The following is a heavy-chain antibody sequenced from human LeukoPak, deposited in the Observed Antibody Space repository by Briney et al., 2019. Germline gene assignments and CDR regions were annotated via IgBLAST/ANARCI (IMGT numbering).Heavy chain of an antibody. V-gene: IGHV4-34*01. CDR1: GGSFSGYY. Sequence: PSETLSLTCAVYGGSFSGYYWSWIRQPPGKGLEWIGEINHSGSTNYNPSLKSRVTISVDTSKNQLSLKLSSVTAADTAVYYCARAVVGEMATITPYFDYWGQGTLVTVSS. CDR2: INHSGST. CDR3: ARAVVGEMATITPYFDY. J-gene: IGHJ4*02. D-gene: IGHD5-24*01.